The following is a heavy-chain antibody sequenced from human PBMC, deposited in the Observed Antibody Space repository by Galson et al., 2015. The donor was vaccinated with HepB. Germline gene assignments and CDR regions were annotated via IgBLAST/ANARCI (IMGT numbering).Heavy chain of an antibody. V-gene: IGHV3-23*01. D-gene: IGHD2-8*02. CDR3: AKDVPRLSWWGYYFDY. Sequence: SLRLSCAASGFTFSNYAGSWVRQAPGKGLEWLSAISDTGGSTYYADSVKGRFTISRDNSKNTRYLQMNSLRAEDTAVYYCAKDVPRLSWWGYYFDYWGQGTLVTVSS. J-gene: IGHJ4*02. CDR2: ISDTGGST. CDR1: GFTFSNYA.